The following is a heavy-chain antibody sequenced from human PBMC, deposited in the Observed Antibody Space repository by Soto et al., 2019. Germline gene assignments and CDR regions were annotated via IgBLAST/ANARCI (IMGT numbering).Heavy chain of an antibody. CDR1: GYTFTSYG. V-gene: IGHV1-18*01. CDR2: ISAYNGNT. J-gene: IGHJ6*02. D-gene: IGHD4-4*01. CDR3: ARYHSVTPLDYYGMDV. Sequence: QVQLVQSGAEVKKPGASVKVSCKASGYTFTSYGISWVRQAPGQGLEWMGWISAYNGNTNYAQKLQGRVTMTTDTSTSTAHMELRSLRSDDTAVYYCARYHSVTPLDYYGMDVWGQGTTVTVSS.